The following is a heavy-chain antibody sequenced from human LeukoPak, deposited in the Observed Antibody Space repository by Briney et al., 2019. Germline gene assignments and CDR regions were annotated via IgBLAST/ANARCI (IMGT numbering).Heavy chain of an antibody. CDR3: AKGSNWGSSYYFDY. D-gene: IGHD6-6*01. CDR2: ISGSGGST. CDR1: GFTFSSYA. V-gene: IGHV3-23*01. J-gene: IGHJ4*02. Sequence: PGGSLRLSCAASGFTFSSYAMSWVRQAPGKGLEWVSAISGSGGSTYYADSVKGRFTISRDNSKNTLYLQMNSPRAEDTAVYYCAKGSNWGSSYYFDYWGQGTLATVSS.